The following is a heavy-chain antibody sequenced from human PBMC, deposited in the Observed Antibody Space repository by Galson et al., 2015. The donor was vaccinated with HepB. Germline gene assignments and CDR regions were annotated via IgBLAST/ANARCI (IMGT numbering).Heavy chain of an antibody. CDR3: ARQPFSGSYGWFDP. J-gene: IGHJ5*02. V-gene: IGHV1-18*04. CDR1: GYTFTSYG. D-gene: IGHD1-26*01. CDR2: ISAYNGNT. Sequence: SVKVSCKASGYTFTSYGISWVRQAPGQGLEWMGWISAYNGNTNYAQKLQGRVTMTTDTSTSTAYMELSSLKASDTAMYYCARQPFSGSYGWFDPWGQGTLVTVSS.